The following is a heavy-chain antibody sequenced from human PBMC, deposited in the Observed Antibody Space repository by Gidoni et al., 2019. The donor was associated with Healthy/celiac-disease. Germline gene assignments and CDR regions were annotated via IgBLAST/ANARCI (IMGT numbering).Heavy chain of an antibody. Sequence: DVQLVQSGAEVKKPGESLKISCKGSGSSFPSYWIGWVRQMPGKGLEWMGIIYPGDSDTRYSPSYQGQVTISADKSISTAYLQWSSLKAADTAMYYCARPLCSSTSCRTYYFDYWGQGTLVTVSS. CDR2: IYPGDSDT. J-gene: IGHJ4*02. D-gene: IGHD2-2*01. CDR1: GSSFPSYW. CDR3: ARPLCSSTSCRTYYFDY. V-gene: IGHV5-51*01.